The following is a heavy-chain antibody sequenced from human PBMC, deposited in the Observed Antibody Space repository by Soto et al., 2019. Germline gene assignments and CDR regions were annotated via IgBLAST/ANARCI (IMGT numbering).Heavy chain of an antibody. J-gene: IGHJ3*02. D-gene: IGHD3-10*01. CDR2: ISYDGSNK. CDR3: VRDRGYPDSFNI. V-gene: IGHV3-30-3*01. CDR1: GFTFSSYA. Sequence: GSLRLSCAASGFTFSSYAMHWVRQAPGKGLEWVAIISYDGSNKYYADSVKGRFTISRDNSKNTLYLQMNSLRAEDTAVYYCVRDRGYPDSFNIWGQGTTVTVSS.